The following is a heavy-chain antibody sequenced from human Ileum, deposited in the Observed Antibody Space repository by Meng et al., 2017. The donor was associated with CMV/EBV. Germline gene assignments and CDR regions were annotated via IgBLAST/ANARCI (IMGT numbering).Heavy chain of an antibody. CDR3: ARDQDCSSTSCRDY. V-gene: IGHV1-18*01. CDR1: GYTFTSYG. J-gene: IGHJ4*02. CDR2: ISPYNGNT. D-gene: IGHD2-2*01. Sequence: ASVKVSCKASGYTFTSYGISWVRQAPGQGLEWMGWISPYNGNTNYAQKLQGRVTMTTDTSTSTAYMELRNLRSDDTAVYYCARDQDCSSTSCRDYWGQGTLVTVSS.